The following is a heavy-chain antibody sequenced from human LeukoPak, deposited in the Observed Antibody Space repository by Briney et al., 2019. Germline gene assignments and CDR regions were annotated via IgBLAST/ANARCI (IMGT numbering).Heavy chain of an antibody. CDR1: GFTFSSFA. CDR2: ISGSGGNT. J-gene: IGHJ4*02. CDR3: TYTLGSYFVDY. V-gene: IGHV3-23*01. D-gene: IGHD3-10*01. Sequence: GGSLRLSCAASGFTFSSFAMNWVRQAPGKGLEWVSLISGSGGNTYYADSVKGRFTISRDNSKNTLYLQMNSLRAEDTAVYYCTYTLGSYFVDYWGRGTLVTVSS.